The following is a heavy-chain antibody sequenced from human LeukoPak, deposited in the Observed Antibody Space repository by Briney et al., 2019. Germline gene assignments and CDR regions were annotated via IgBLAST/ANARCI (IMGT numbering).Heavy chain of an antibody. Sequence: GGSLRLSCAASGFTFDDYGMSWVRQAPGKGLEWVSGINWNGGSTGYADSVKGRFAISRDNAKNSLYLQMNSLRAEDTALYHCARYGSGSYYPYWYFDLWGRGTLVTVSS. V-gene: IGHV3-20*01. CDR2: INWNGGST. D-gene: IGHD3-10*01. J-gene: IGHJ2*01. CDR1: GFTFDDYG. CDR3: ARYGSGSYYPYWYFDL.